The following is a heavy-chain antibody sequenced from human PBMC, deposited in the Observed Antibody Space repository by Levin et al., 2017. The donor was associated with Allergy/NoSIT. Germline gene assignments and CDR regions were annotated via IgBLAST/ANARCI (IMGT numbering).Heavy chain of an antibody. J-gene: IGHJ4*02. CDR3: ATVLEMTTVTTFDY. V-gene: IGHV1-24*01. CDR2: FDPEDGET. Sequence: GASVKVSCKVSGYTLTELSMHWVRQAPGKGLEWMGGFDPEDGETIYAQKFQGRVTMTEDTSTDTAYMELSSLRSEDTAVYYCATVLEMTTVTTFDYWGQGTLVTVSS. D-gene: IGHD4-17*01. CDR1: GYTLTELS.